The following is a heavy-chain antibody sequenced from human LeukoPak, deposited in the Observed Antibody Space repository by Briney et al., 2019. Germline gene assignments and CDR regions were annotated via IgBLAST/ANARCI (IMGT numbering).Heavy chain of an antibody. CDR2: IYTSGST. Sequence: PSETLSLTCTVSGGSTSSYYWSWIRQPAVKGLEWIGRIYTSGSTNYNPSLKSRVTMSVDTSKNQFSLKLSSVTAADTAVYYCARGECSSTSCYFDYWGQGTLVTVSS. CDR1: GGSTSSYY. J-gene: IGHJ4*02. V-gene: IGHV4-4*07. D-gene: IGHD2-2*01. CDR3: ARGECSSTSCYFDY.